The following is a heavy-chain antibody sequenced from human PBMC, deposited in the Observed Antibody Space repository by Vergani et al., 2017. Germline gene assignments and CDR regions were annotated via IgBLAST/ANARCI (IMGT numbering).Heavy chain of an antibody. V-gene: IGHV3-7*01. J-gene: IGHJ4*02. CDR2: VKQDGSEK. D-gene: IGHD2-2*01. CDR3: ARRPVVPAASPLDY. Sequence: EVQLVESGGGLVQPGGSLRLSCAASGFTFSSCWMSWVRQAPGKGLEWVANVKQDGSEKYYVDSVKGRFTISRDNAKNSMYLQMNSLRAEDTAVYYCARRPVVPAASPLDYWGQGTLVTVSS. CDR1: GFTFSSCW.